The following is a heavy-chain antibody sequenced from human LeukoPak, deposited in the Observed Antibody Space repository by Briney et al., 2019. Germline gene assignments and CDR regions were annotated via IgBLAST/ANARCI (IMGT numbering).Heavy chain of an antibody. Sequence: PSETLSLTCTVSGGSVSSGSYYWSWIRQPPGKGLGWIGYIYYSGSTNYNPSHKSRVTISVDTSKNQFSLKLSSVTAADTAVYYCARGTPSSWYEDIYYYYGMDVWGQGTTVTVSS. J-gene: IGHJ6*02. D-gene: IGHD6-13*01. CDR1: GGSVSSGSYY. CDR2: IYYSGST. V-gene: IGHV4-61*01. CDR3: ARGTPSSWYEDIYYYYGMDV.